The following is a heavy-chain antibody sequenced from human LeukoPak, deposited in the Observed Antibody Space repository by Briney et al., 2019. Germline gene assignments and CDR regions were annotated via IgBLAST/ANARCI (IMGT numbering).Heavy chain of an antibody. Sequence: ASVKVSCKASGYTFTSYDINWVRQATGQGLEWMGWMNPNSGNTGYAQKFQGRVTITTDESTSTAYMELSSLRSEDTAVYYCARDRGGYSYGYGGFDPWGQGTLVTVSS. J-gene: IGHJ5*02. V-gene: IGHV1-8*01. CDR3: ARDRGGYSYGYGGFDP. CDR1: GYTFTSYD. D-gene: IGHD5-18*01. CDR2: MNPNSGNT.